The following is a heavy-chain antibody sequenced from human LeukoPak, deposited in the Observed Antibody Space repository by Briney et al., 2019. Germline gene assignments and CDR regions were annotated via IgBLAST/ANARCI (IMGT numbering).Heavy chain of an antibody. CDR2: MNPNSGNT. CDR3: ARMYSNYDSLDY. D-gene: IGHD4-11*01. J-gene: IGHJ4*02. CDR1: GYTFTSYD. V-gene: IGHV1-8*01. Sequence: ASVKVSCKASGYTFTSYDINWVRQATGQGLEWMGWMNPNSGNTGYAQKFQGRVTMTRNTSISTAYMELSGLRSEDTAVYYCARMYSNYDSLDYWGQGTLVTVSS.